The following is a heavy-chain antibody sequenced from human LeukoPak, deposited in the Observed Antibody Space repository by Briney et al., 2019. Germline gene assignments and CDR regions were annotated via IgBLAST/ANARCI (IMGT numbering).Heavy chain of an antibody. CDR1: GFTFSDQW. D-gene: IGHD6-6*01. V-gene: IGHV3-48*02. Sequence: GGSLRLSCAASGFTFSDQWMNWVRQAPGKGLEWVSYISSSSSTIYYADSVKGRFTISRDSAKTSLFLQMNSLRDEDTAVYYCARAYSSSSGRDAFDSWGLGTLVTVSS. J-gene: IGHJ3*02. CDR2: ISSSSSTI. CDR3: ARAYSSSSGRDAFDS.